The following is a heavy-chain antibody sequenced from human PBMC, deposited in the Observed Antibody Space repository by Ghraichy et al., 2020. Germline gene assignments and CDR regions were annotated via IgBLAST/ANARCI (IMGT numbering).Heavy chain of an antibody. J-gene: IGHJ4*02. V-gene: IGHV3-23*01. Sequence: GGSLRLSCAASGFTFSSYAMSWVRQAPGKGLEWVSAISGSGGSTYYADSVKGGFTISRDNSKNTLYLQMNSLRAEDTAVYYFAKDISSSWYTQTFDYWGQGTLVTVSS. CDR1: GFTFSSYA. CDR3: AKDISSSWYTQTFDY. CDR2: ISGSGGST. D-gene: IGHD6-13*01.